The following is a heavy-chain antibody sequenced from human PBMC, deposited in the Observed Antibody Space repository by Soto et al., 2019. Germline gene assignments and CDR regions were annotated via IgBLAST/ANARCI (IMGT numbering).Heavy chain of an antibody. D-gene: IGHD2-2*01. J-gene: IGHJ3*02. CDR2: ISYDGSNK. Sequence: VQLVESGGDLVQPGGSLRLSCAASGFTFSSYGMHWVRQAPGKGLEWVAVISYDGSNKYYADSVKGRFTISRDNSKNTLYLQMNSLRAEDTAVYYCATLVVPAANDAFDIWGQGTMVTVSS. V-gene: IGHV3-30*03. CDR1: GFTFSSYG. CDR3: ATLVVPAANDAFDI.